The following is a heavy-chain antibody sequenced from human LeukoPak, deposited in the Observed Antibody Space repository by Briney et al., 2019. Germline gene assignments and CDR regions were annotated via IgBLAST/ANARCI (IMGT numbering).Heavy chain of an antibody. D-gene: IGHD2-2*01. CDR3: ATRYCSSTSCYRAPWFDP. J-gene: IGHJ5*02. Sequence: ASVKVSCKVSGYTLTELSMHWVRQAPGKGLEWMGGFDPEDGETIYAQKFQGRVTMTEDTATDKAYMALRRLRSEDTAVYYCATRYCSSTSCYRAPWFDPWGQGTLVTVSS. CDR2: FDPEDGET. V-gene: IGHV1-24*01. CDR1: GYTLTELS.